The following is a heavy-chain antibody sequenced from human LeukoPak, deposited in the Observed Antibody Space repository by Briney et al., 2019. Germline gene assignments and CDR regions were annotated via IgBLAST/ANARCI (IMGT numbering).Heavy chain of an antibody. CDR3: ARDQTSSSWGQYLANRGSNY. CDR1: GYTFTSYG. V-gene: IGHV1-18*01. D-gene: IGHD6-13*01. J-gene: IGHJ4*02. Sequence: GASVKVSCKASGYTFTSYGISWVRQAPGQGLEWMGWISAYNGNTNYAQKLQGRVTMTTDTSTSTAYMELRSLRSDDTAVYYCARDQTSSSWGQYLANRGSNYWGQRTLVTVSS. CDR2: ISAYNGNT.